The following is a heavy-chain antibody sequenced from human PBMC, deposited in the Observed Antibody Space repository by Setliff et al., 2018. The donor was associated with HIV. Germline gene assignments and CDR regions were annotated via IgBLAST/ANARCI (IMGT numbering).Heavy chain of an antibody. CDR2: FDPEDGET. J-gene: IGHJ3*02. CDR1: GYTLTELS. Sequence: ASVKVSCKVSGYTLTELSRHWVRQAPGKGLEWMGGFDPEDGETIYAQKFQGRVTMTEDISTDTAYMELRRLRSEDTAVYYCTSRSDYVWGSYRHAFDTWGQGTMVTVSS. CDR3: TSRSDYVWGSYRHAFDT. V-gene: IGHV1-24*01. D-gene: IGHD3-16*02.